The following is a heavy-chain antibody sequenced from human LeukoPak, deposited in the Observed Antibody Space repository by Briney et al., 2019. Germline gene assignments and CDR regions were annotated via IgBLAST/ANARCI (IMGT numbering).Heavy chain of an antibody. Sequence: IPSETLSLTCTVSGYSISSGYFWGWIRQPPGKGLECIGTIYHSGSTYYNPSLKSRVTISVDTSKNQFSLKLNSVTAADTAVYYCARIYSSSWFLNWFDPWGQGTLVTVSS. J-gene: IGHJ5*02. CDR1: GYSISSGYF. V-gene: IGHV4-38-2*02. CDR3: ARIYSSSWFLNWFDP. D-gene: IGHD6-13*01. CDR2: IYHSGST.